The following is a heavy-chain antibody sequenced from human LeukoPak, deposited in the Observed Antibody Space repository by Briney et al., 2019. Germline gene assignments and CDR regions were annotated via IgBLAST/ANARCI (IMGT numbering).Heavy chain of an antibody. CDR1: GDSITSYY. D-gene: IGHD6-6*01. V-gene: IGHV4-59*01. Sequence: SETLSLTCTVSGDSITSYYWSWIRQPPGKGLEWIGYIYYSGSTNYNPSLKSRVTISVDTSKNQFSLKLSSVTAADTAVYYCASFRIAARFNWFDPWGQGTLVTVSS. CDR3: ASFRIAARFNWFDP. CDR2: IYYSGST. J-gene: IGHJ5*02.